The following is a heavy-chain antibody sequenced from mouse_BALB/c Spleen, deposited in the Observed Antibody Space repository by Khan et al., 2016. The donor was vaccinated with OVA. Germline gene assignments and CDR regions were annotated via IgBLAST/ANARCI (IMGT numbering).Heavy chain of an antibody. CDR2: IYPGSGNT. J-gene: IGHJ2*01. V-gene: IGHV1-77*01. CDR1: GYTFTDYY. Sequence: QVQLQQSGTELARPGASVKLSCKASGYTFTDYYITWVKQRTGQGLEWIGEIYPGSGNTYYNEKFKGKATLTADKASNTAYMQLSSLTSDDSAVYFCARMGTTSLDYWGQGTTLTVSS. CDR3: ARMGTTSLDY. D-gene: IGHD2-3*01.